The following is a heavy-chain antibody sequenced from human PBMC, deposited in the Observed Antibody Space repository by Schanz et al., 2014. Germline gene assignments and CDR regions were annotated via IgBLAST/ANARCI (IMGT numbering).Heavy chain of an antibody. CDR1: GGTFNSYT. Sequence: QVQLVQSGAEVKKPGSSMKVSCKASGGTFNSYTINWVRQAPGQGLEWMGRIIPILGIANYAQKFQGRVTITADRSTSTAYMELSSLRSEDTAVYYCERGYGDSPTDFSGQGTLDTVSS. D-gene: IGHD4-17*01. CDR2: IIPILGIA. V-gene: IGHV1-69*02. J-gene: IGHJ4*02. CDR3: ERGYGDSPTDF.